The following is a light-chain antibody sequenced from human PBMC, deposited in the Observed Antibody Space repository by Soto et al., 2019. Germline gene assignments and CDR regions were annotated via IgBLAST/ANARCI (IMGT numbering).Light chain of an antibody. CDR1: ISNIGSNT. J-gene: IGLJ1*01. CDR3: ASWDTSLDGLYV. Sequence: SVVRRASSASRSRGAAVNYYSSRSISNIGSNTVNWYQQLPGAAPKLLIYTNNQRPSVVPDRFSGSKSGTSASLAISGLLSEDEADYYCASWDTSLDGLYVFGTGTKVTVL. V-gene: IGLV1-44*01. CDR2: TNN.